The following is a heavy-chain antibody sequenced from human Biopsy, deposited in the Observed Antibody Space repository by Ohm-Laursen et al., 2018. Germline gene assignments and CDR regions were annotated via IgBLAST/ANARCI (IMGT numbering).Heavy chain of an antibody. D-gene: IGHD3-22*01. CDR1: GDSLSSYF. CDR3: ARALGGYDLSAYYIDS. J-gene: IGHJ4*02. Sequence: SDTLSLTCTVSGDSLSSYFWSWIRQPPGKGLEWIGFIHNSGSTDHNPSLKNRVTVSMDVSNNDFSLKLTSVTAADTAVYYCARALGGYDLSAYYIDSWGQGTLVTVSS. V-gene: IGHV4-59*07. CDR2: IHNSGST.